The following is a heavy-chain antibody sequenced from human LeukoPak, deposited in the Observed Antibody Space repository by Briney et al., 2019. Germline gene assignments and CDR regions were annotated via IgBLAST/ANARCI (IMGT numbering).Heavy chain of an antibody. CDR3: ARAIAGRPKRGYYYYMDV. Sequence: GASVKVSCKASGYTFTSYSIHWVRQAPGQGLEWMGIINPSGASAMYAQKFQGRVTMTRDMSTATVYLDLSSLRFDDTAVYYCARAIAGRPKRGYYYYMDVWGKGTTVTVSS. D-gene: IGHD6-6*01. J-gene: IGHJ6*03. V-gene: IGHV1-46*01. CDR1: GYTFTSYS. CDR2: INPSGASA.